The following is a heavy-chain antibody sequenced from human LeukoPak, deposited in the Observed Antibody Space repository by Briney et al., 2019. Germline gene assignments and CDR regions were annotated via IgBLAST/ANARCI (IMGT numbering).Heavy chain of an antibody. V-gene: IGHV3-23*01. CDR3: ATYSSSWYCFDY. J-gene: IGHJ4*02. D-gene: IGHD6-13*01. Sequence: GGSLRLSCAASGFTLSSYAMSWVRQAPGKGLEWVSAISGSGGSTYYADSVKGRFTISRDNSKNTLYLQMNSLRAEDTAVYYCATYSSSWYCFDYWGQGTLVTVSS. CDR1: GFTLSSYA. CDR2: ISGSGGST.